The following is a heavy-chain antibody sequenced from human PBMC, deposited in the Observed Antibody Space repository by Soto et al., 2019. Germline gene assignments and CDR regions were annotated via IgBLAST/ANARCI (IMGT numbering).Heavy chain of an antibody. CDR1: GYTFTSYG. CDR2: ISAYNGNT. V-gene: IGHV1-18*01. J-gene: IGHJ5*02. CDR3: ARDPSAYYYGSGSYPWFDP. Sequence: ASVKVSCKASGYTFTSYGISWVRQAPGQGLEWMGWISAYNGNTNYAQKLQGRVTMTTDTSTSTAYMELRSLRSDDTAVYYCARDPSAYYYGSGSYPWFDPWGQGTLVTVSS. D-gene: IGHD3-10*01.